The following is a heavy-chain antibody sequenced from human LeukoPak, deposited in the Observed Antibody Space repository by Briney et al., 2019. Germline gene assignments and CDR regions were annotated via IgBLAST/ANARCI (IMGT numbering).Heavy chain of an antibody. J-gene: IGHJ4*02. CDR1: GGSIRSYY. Sequence: SETLSLTCTVPGGSIRSYYWNWIRQPPGEGLEWIGYIYYSGSINYNPSLNSRATISVDTSKNQFSLKVNSVTAADTALYYCARGSYDSSGFYSYYLDSWGQGTLVTVSS. CDR3: ARGSYDSSGFYSYYLDS. V-gene: IGHV4-59*12. CDR2: IYYSGSI. D-gene: IGHD3-22*01.